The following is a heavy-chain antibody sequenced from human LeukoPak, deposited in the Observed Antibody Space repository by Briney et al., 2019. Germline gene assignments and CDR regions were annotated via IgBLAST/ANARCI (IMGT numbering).Heavy chain of an antibody. CDR2: MNPNSGNT. J-gene: IGHJ6*03. CDR1: GYTFTSYD. CDR3: ARGNYDFWRGYTPDYYYYYMDG. V-gene: IGHV1-8*01. Sequence: ASVKVSCKASGYTFTSYDINWVRQATGQGPEWMGWMNPNSGNTGYAQKFQGRVTMTRNTSTSTAYMELSSLRSEDTAVYYCARGNYDFWRGYTPDYYYYYMDGSGKGTTVTVSS. D-gene: IGHD3-3*01.